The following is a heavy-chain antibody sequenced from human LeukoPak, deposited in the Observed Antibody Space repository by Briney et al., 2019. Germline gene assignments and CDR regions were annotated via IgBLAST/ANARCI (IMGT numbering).Heavy chain of an antibody. Sequence: GGSLRLSCAASGFTFDDYGMSWVRQAPGKGLEWVPGINWNGGSTGYADSVKGRFTISRDNAKNTLYLQMNNLRAEDTAVYYCARDGSYKFDYWGQGTLVTVSS. V-gene: IGHV3-20*04. D-gene: IGHD1-26*01. CDR3: ARDGSYKFDY. CDR2: INWNGGST. J-gene: IGHJ4*02. CDR1: GFTFDDYG.